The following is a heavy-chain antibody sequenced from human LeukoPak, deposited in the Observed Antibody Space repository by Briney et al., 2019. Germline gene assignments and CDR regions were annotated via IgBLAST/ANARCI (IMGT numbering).Heavy chain of an antibody. CDR1: GFTFSNYW. CDR2: INQDGSEM. J-gene: IGHJ6*03. Sequence: GGSLRLSCAASGFTFSNYWMSWVRQAPGKGLEWLANINQDGSEMYYVDSVKGRFTISRDNGKNSLYLQINSLRADDTVVYYCARVIWQKLVVDYYYYYMDVWGKGTTVTVSS. CDR3: ARVIWQKLVVDYYYYYMDV. D-gene: IGHD6-13*01. V-gene: IGHV3-7*01.